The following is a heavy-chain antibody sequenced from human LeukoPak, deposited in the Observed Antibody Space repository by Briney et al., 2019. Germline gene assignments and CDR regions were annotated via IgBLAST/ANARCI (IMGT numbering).Heavy chain of an antibody. V-gene: IGHV3-7*01. Sequence: PGGSLRLSCAASLSTFGTYWMSWVRQAPGKGLEWVANINQDGSERYLADSLKGRFTVSRDNAKKSLYLEMKSLRAGDTAVYYCARVMAARSFYFDHWGQGTLVTVSS. CDR3: ARVMAARSFYFDH. J-gene: IGHJ4*02. D-gene: IGHD3-16*02. CDR1: LSTFGTYW. CDR2: INQDGSER.